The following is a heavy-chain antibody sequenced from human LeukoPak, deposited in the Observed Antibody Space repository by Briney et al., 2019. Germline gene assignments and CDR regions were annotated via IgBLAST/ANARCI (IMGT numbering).Heavy chain of an antibody. V-gene: IGHV3-48*02. J-gene: IGHJ4*02. D-gene: IGHD3-10*01. CDR1: GFTFSSYG. CDR2: ISSGTR. Sequence: GGSLRLSCAASGFTFSSYGMNWVRQAPGKGLEWVSYISSGTRFYSYAVTGRFTISIYNAKTSLYLQMNRHRDEDTAMDYCARDDGSGSYLVYWGQGTLVTVSS. CDR3: ARDDGSGSYLVY.